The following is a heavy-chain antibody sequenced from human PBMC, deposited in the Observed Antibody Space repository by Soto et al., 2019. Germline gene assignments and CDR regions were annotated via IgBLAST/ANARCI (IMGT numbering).Heavy chain of an antibody. CDR1: GGSISSYY. CDR2: IYYSGST. Sequence: PSETLSLTCTVSGGSISSYYWSWIRQPPGKGLEWIGYIYYSGSTNYNPSLKSRVTISVDTSKNQFSLKLSSVTAADTAVYYCARQNTVTSMFFDYWGQGTLVTVSS. D-gene: IGHD4-17*01. CDR3: ARQNTVTSMFFDY. V-gene: IGHV4-59*08. J-gene: IGHJ4*02.